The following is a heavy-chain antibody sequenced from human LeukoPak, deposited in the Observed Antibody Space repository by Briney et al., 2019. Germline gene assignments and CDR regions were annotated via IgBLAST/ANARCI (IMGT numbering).Heavy chain of an antibody. CDR3: GREQFALGLFDY. D-gene: IGHD3/OR15-3a*01. CDR2: IYSGGST. J-gene: IGHJ4*02. Sequence: PGGSLRLSCAASGFTVSSNYMSWVRQAPGKGLEWVSVIYSGGSTYYADSVKGRFTISRDSSKNTLYLQMNSLRAEDTAVYYFGREQFALGLFDYRGQGTLVNGS. CDR1: GFTVSSNY. V-gene: IGHV3-53*01.